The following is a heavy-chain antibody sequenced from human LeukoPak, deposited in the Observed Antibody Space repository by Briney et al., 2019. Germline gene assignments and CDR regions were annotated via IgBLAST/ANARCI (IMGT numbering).Heavy chain of an antibody. CDR1: EFTFSDYW. V-gene: IGHV3-7*01. CDR3: ATYDNWVAGDV. J-gene: IGHJ6*02. Sequence: GGSLRLSCAASEFTFSDYWMSWVRQAPGKGPEWVANIKKDGSGEHYVDSVKGRFTVSGDNAKSSVFLQMNTLRVEDTAVYYCATYDNWVAGDVWGQGTTVSVSS. CDR2: IKKDGSGE. D-gene: IGHD1-20*01.